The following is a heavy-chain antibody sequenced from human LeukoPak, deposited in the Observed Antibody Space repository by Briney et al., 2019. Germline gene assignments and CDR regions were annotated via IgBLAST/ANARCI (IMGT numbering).Heavy chain of an antibody. CDR1: GGSISSGSYY. D-gene: IGHD6-19*01. CDR3: ARGRSGYSSAPYWYFDL. Sequence: SQTLSLTCTVSGGSISSGSYYWSWIRQPPGKGLEWIGSIYHSGSTYYNPSLKSRVTISVDTSKNQFSLKLSSVTAADTAVYYCARGRSGYSSAPYWYFDLWGRGTLVTVSS. J-gene: IGHJ2*01. CDR2: IYHSGST. V-gene: IGHV4-39*07.